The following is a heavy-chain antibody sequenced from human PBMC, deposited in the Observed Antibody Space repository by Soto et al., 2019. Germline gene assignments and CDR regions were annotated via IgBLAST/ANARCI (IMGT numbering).Heavy chain of an antibody. CDR1: GFTFSSYW. CDR2: IKPDGSEK. Sequence: LRLSCAASGFTFSSYWMSWVRQAPGKGLEWVANIKPDGSEKYYVDSVKGRFTISRDDAKNSLYLEMNSLRAEDTAVYYCARPQGRWLQSDAFDIWGQGTMVTVSS. CDR3: ARPQGRWLQSDAFDI. J-gene: IGHJ3*02. D-gene: IGHD5-12*01. V-gene: IGHV3-7*01.